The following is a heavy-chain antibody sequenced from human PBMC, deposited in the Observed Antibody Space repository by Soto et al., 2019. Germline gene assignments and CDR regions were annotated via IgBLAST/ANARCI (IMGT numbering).Heavy chain of an antibody. Sequence: EVQLVQSGAEVKKPGESLRISCKGSGYSFTSYWISWVRQMPGKGLEWMGRIDPSDSYTNYSPSFQGHVTISADKSMSTACLQLSSMKASDTAMYYCARAYYDFWSGYYGSSDYYYYGMDVWGQGTTVTVSS. CDR1: GYSFTSYW. D-gene: IGHD3-3*01. CDR2: IDPSDSYT. V-gene: IGHV5-10-1*03. J-gene: IGHJ6*01. CDR3: ARAYYDFWSGYYGSSDYYYYGMDV.